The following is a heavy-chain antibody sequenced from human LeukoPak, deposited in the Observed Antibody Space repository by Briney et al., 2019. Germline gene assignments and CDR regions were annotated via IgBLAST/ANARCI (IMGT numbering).Heavy chain of an antibody. V-gene: IGHV1-69*13. CDR1: GGTFSSYA. CDR3: ARSRSYGYYYGMDV. D-gene: IGHD5-18*01. J-gene: IGHJ6*04. Sequence: ASVKVSCKASGGTFSSYAISWVRQAPGQGLEWMGGIIPIFGTANYAQKFQGRVTITADESTSTAYMEPSSLRSEDTAVYYRARSRSYGYYYGMDVWGKGTTVTVSS. CDR2: IIPIFGTA.